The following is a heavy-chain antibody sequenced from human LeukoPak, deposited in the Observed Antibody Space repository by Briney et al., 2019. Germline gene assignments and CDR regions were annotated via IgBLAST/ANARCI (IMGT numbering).Heavy chain of an antibody. D-gene: IGHD6-19*01. CDR1: GGSISSYY. CDR2: IYYSGST. Sequence: PSGTLSLTCTVSGGSISSYYWSWIRQPPGKGLEWIGYIYYSGSTNYNPSLKSRVTISVDTSKNQFSLKLSSVTAADTAVYYCARRGSSGWDEFDYWGQGTLVTVSS. J-gene: IGHJ4*02. V-gene: IGHV4-59*01. CDR3: ARRGSSGWDEFDY.